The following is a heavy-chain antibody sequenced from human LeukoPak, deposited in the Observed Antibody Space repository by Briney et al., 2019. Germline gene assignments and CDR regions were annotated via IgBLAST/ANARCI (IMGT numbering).Heavy chain of an antibody. CDR1: GFTFSSYS. CDR3: ARGARNAGSGYSFDY. J-gene: IGHJ4*02. CDR2: ISSSSSYI. Sequence: GGSLRLSRAASGFTFSSYSMNWVRQAPGKGLEWVSSISSSSSYIYYADSVKGRFTISRDNAKNSLYLQMDSLRAEDTAVYYCARGARNAGSGYSFDYWGQGTLVTVSS. V-gene: IGHV3-21*01. D-gene: IGHD3-3*01.